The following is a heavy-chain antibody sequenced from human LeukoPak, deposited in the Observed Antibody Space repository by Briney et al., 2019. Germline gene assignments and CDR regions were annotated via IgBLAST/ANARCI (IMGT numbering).Heavy chain of an antibody. CDR2: ISAYNGNT. V-gene: IGHV1-18*01. Sequence: ASVKVSCKASGGTFSSYAISWVRQAPGQGLEWMGWISAYNGNTNYAQKLQGRVTMTTDTSTSTAYMELRSLRSDDTAVYYCARVDWNYGYNWFDPRGQGTLVTVSS. CDR1: GGTFSSYA. D-gene: IGHD1-7*01. J-gene: IGHJ5*02. CDR3: ARVDWNYGYNWFDP.